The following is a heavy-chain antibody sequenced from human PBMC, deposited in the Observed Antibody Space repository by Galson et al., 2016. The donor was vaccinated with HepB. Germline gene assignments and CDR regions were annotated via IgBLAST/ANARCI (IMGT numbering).Heavy chain of an antibody. CDR3: AAGTGTTRSRTFDH. CDR1: GFTFSYAW. Sequence: SLRLSCAASGFTFSYAWMSWIRQAPGKGLEWVGRIKNKADGETIDYGAPVKGRFIISRDDSKNTLDLQMNSLKSDDTAVYYCAAGTGTTRSRTFDHWGQGTLVTVSS. J-gene: IGHJ4*02. V-gene: IGHV3-15*01. CDR2: IKNKADGETI. D-gene: IGHD1-7*01.